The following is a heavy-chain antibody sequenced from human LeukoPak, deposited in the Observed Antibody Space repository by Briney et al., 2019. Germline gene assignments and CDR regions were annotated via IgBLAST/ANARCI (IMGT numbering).Heavy chain of an antibody. V-gene: IGHV4-30-4*07. Sequence: PSETLSLTCTVSGGSISSGGYSWTWIRQPPGKGLEWIGHIYYNGSAYYNRSLKSRVAISRDTSKNQFSLMLTSVTAADTAVYYCARGGYYYDTRGYYPTLDHWGQGTLVPVSS. J-gene: IGHJ4*02. CDR3: ARGGYYYDTRGYYPTLDH. CDR1: GGSISSGGYS. CDR2: IYYNGSA. D-gene: IGHD3-22*01.